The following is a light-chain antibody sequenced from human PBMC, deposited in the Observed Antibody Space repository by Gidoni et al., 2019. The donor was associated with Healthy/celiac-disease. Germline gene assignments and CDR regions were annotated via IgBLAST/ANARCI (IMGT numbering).Light chain of an antibody. CDR2: DNN. Sequence: QSVLTQPPSVSAAPGPKVTISCSGSSSNIGNNYVSWYQQLPGTAPKLLIYDNNKRPSGIPDRFSGSKSGTSATLGITGLQTGDEADYYCGTWDSSLSAPAVFGGGTQLTVL. J-gene: IGLJ7*01. CDR1: SSNIGNNY. CDR3: GTWDSSLSAPAV. V-gene: IGLV1-51*01.